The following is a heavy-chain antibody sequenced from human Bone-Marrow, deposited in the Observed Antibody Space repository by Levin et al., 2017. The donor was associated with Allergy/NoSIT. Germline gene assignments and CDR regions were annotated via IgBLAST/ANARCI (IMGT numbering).Heavy chain of an antibody. J-gene: IGHJ4*02. Sequence: GGSLRLSCAASGFTFSDYYMSWIRQAPGKGLEWVSYITSSGTTVYYADSVKGRFTISRDNAKNSLFLQMNSLRAEDTAVYYCARDLAPSTITSDFDYWGQGTLVTVSS. CDR2: ITSSGTTV. CDR1: GFTFSDYY. D-gene: IGHD4-11*01. V-gene: IGHV3-11*01. CDR3: ARDLAPSTITSDFDY.